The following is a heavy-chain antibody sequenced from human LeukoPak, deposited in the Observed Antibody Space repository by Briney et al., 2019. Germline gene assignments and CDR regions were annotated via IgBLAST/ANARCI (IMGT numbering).Heavy chain of an antibody. CDR1: GFTFSSYG. D-gene: IGHD2/OR15-2a*01. CDR3: AREGPRGNSQFDY. Sequence: GGSLRLSCAASGFTFSSYGMHWVRQAPGKGLEWVALIWYDGSNKYYTDSVKGRLTIPRDNSKNTLYLQMNSLRAEDTAIYYCAREGPRGNSQFDYWGQGTLVTVSS. J-gene: IGHJ4*02. CDR2: IWYDGSNK. V-gene: IGHV3-33*01.